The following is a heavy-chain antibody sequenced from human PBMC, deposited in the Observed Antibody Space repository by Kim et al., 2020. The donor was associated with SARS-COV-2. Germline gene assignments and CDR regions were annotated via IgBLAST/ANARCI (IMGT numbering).Heavy chain of an antibody. D-gene: IGHD2-2*02. CDR1: GYTFTSYG. J-gene: IGHJ4*02. Sequence: ASVKVSCKASGYTFTSYGISWVRQAPGQRLEWMGWISAYNGNTNYAQKLQGRVTMTTDTSTSTAYMELRSLRSDDTAVYYCARDKSKEYCSSTSCYTGFDYWGQGTLVTVSS. V-gene: IGHV1-18*01. CDR2: ISAYNGNT. CDR3: ARDKSKEYCSSTSCYTGFDY.